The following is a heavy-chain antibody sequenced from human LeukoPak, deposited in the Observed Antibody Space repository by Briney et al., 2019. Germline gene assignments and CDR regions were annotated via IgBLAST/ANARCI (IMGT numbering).Heavy chain of an antibody. CDR1: GGSFSGYY. V-gene: IGHV4-34*01. J-gene: IGHJ4*02. D-gene: IGHD3-3*01. Sequence: SSETLSLTCAVYGGSFSGYYWSWIRQPPGKGLEWIGEINHSGSTNYNPSLKSRVTISVDTSKNQFSLKLSSVTAADTAVYYCARGRNDFWSGYPFDYWGQGTLVTVSS. CDR2: INHSGST. CDR3: ARGRNDFWSGYPFDY.